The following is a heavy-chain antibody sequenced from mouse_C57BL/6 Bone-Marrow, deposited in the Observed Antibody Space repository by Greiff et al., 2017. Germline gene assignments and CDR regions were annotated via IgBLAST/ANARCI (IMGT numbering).Heavy chain of an antibody. Sequence: VQLQQSGAELVRPGASVKLSCTASGFNIKDDYMHWVKQRPEQGLEWIGWIDPENGDTEYASKFQGKATITEDTSSNTAYLQLSSLTSEDTAVYYCTTHYYGSSYAMDYWGQGTSVTVSS. V-gene: IGHV14-4*01. CDR3: TTHYYGSSYAMDY. J-gene: IGHJ4*01. CDR2: IDPENGDT. D-gene: IGHD1-1*01. CDR1: GFNIKDDY.